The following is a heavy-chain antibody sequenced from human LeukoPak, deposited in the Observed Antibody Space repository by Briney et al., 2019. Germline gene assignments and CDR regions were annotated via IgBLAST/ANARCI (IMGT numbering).Heavy chain of an antibody. D-gene: IGHD2-15*01. J-gene: IGHJ4*02. CDR3: ARVSEGGGSFNAFDY. Sequence: GASVEVSCKASGYTFTTYYIHWLRQAPGQGLEWMGIINPSGETTSYAQKFQGRVTMTRDMSTSTVYLELSSLRSEDTAVYYCARVSEGGGSFNAFDYWGQGTLVTVSS. V-gene: IGHV1-46*01. CDR2: INPSGETT. CDR1: GYTFTTYY.